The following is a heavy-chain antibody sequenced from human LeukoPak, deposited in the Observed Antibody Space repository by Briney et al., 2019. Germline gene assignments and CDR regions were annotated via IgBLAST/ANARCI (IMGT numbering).Heavy chain of an antibody. J-gene: IGHJ4*02. CDR3: AGGYYDILTGADY. CDR2: TYYRSKWYN. D-gene: IGHD3-9*01. CDR1: GDSLSSNSAA. V-gene: IGHV6-1*01. Sequence: SQTLSLTCAISGDSLSSNSAAWNWIRQSPSRGLEWLGRTYYRSKWYNDYAVSVKSRITINPDTSKNQFSLQLNSVTPEDTAVYYCAGGYYDILTGADYWGQGTLVTVSS.